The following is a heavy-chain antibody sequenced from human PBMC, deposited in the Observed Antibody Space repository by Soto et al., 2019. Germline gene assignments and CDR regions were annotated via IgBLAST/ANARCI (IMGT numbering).Heavy chain of an antibody. D-gene: IGHD1-7*01. V-gene: IGHV1-46*01. Sequence: QVQLVQSGAEVKKPGASVKVSCKASGYTFTSYYMHWVRQAPGQGLEWMGIINPSGGSTSYAQKFQGRVTMTRDTSTSTVYMELGSLRSEDTAVYYCARGLELDYYYYYGMDVWGQGTTVTVSS. CDR2: INPSGGST. CDR3: ARGLELDYYYYYGMDV. CDR1: GYTFTSYY. J-gene: IGHJ6*02.